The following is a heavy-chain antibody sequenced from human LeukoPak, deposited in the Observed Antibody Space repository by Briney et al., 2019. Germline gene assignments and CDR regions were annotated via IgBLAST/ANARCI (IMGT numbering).Heavy chain of an antibody. CDR1: EFSVGSNY. J-gene: IGHJ4*02. CDR2: IYSGGST. Sequence: GGSLRLSCAASEFSVGSNYMTWVRQAPGKGLEWVSLIYSGGSTYYADSVKGRFTISRDNSKNTLYLQMNSLRAEDTAVYYCAKDLHYGSADYWGQGTLVTVSS. V-gene: IGHV3-66*01. D-gene: IGHD3-10*01. CDR3: AKDLHYGSADY.